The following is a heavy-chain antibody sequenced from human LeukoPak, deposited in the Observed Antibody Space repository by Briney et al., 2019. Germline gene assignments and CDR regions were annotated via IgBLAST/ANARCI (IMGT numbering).Heavy chain of an antibody. Sequence: GGSLRLSCAVSGFSVSGTHMSWVRQAPGKGLEWVSAIYTGGTTYYADSVKGRFTVSRDNSKNTLYLHLDNLRAEDTAVYYCARDTATTGGGLDSWGQGTLVTVSS. CDR3: ARDTATTGGGLDS. D-gene: IGHD1-1*01. V-gene: IGHV3-53*01. CDR2: IYTGGTT. CDR1: GFSVSGTH. J-gene: IGHJ4*02.